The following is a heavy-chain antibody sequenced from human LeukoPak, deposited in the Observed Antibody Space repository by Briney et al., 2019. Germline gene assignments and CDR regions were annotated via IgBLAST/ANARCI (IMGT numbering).Heavy chain of an antibody. CDR1: GFTFSSYA. Sequence: GGSLRLSCAASGFTFSSYAMSWVRQAPGKGLEWVSAISGSGGSTYYADSVKGRFTISRDNSKNTLYLQMNSLRAEDTAVYYCAKDRGVVTAIPGRILNYYGMDVWGQGTTVTVSS. V-gene: IGHV3-23*01. J-gene: IGHJ6*02. CDR2: ISGSGGST. CDR3: AKDRGVVTAIPGRILNYYGMDV. D-gene: IGHD2-21*02.